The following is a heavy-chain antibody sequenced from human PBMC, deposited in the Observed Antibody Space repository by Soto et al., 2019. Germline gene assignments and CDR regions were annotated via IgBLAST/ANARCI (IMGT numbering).Heavy chain of an antibody. V-gene: IGHV4-59*01. D-gene: IGHD1-1*01. Sequence: PSETLSLTCTVSGGSISSYYWSWIRQPPGKGLEWIGYIYYSGSTNYNPSLKSRVTISVDTSKNQFSLKLSSVTAADTAVYYCARFHDRPGYYYYYYGMDVWGQGTTVTVPS. CDR1: GGSISSYY. J-gene: IGHJ6*02. CDR3: ARFHDRPGYYYYYYGMDV. CDR2: IYYSGST.